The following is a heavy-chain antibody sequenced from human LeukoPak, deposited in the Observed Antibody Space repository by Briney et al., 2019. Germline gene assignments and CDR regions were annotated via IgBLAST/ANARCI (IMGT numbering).Heavy chain of an antibody. CDR1: GFTFSSYW. J-gene: IGHJ4*02. D-gene: IGHD3-16*01. Sequence: PGGSLRLSCAASGFTFSSYWMSWVRQAPGKGLEWVSVIYSGGSTYYADSVKGRFTISRDNSKNTLYLQMNSLRAEDTAMYYCARVMKNWGQGTLVTVSS. CDR2: IYSGGST. CDR3: ARVMKN. V-gene: IGHV3-53*01.